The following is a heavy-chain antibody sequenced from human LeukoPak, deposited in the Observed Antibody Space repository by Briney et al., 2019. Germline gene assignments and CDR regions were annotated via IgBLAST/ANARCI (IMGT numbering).Heavy chain of an antibody. CDR1: GGTFSSYA. D-gene: IGHD5-24*01. V-gene: IGHV1-69*13. CDR3: ARSRVEMATVNWFDP. J-gene: IGHJ5*02. Sequence: ASVKVSCKASGGTFSSYAISWVRQAPGQGLEWMGGIIPIFDTANYAQKFQGRVTITADESTSTAYMELSSLRSEDTAVYYCARSRVEMATVNWFDPWGQGTLVTVSS. CDR2: IIPIFDTA.